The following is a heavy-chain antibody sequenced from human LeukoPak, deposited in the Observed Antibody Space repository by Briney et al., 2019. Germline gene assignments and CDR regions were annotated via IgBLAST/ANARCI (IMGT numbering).Heavy chain of an antibody. CDR2: ISAYNGNT. D-gene: IGHD3-22*01. CDR3: ARVAWGNYYDSSGYYGYFDY. Sequence: ASVKVSCKASGYTFTSYGISWARQAPGQGLEWMGWISAYNGNTNYAQKLQGRVTMTTDTSTSTAYMELRSLRSDDTAVYYCARVAWGNYYDSSGYYGYFDYWGQGTLVTVSS. CDR1: GYTFTSYG. J-gene: IGHJ4*02. V-gene: IGHV1-18*01.